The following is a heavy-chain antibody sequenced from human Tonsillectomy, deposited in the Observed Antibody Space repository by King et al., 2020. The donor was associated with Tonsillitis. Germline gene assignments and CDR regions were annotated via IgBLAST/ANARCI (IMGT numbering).Heavy chain of an antibody. CDR1: GFIVSSNY. CDR2: IHGDGST. V-gene: IGHV3-53*01. CDR3: ARFLTGDLDY. Sequence: VQLVESGGGLIHPGGSLRLSCAASGFIVSSNYMSWVRQAPGKGLEWVATIHGDGSTYYADSVKGRFTISRDNFKNALYLQMNTLRAEDTAVYYCARFLTGDLDYWGQGTLVTVSS. D-gene: IGHD7-27*01. J-gene: IGHJ4*02.